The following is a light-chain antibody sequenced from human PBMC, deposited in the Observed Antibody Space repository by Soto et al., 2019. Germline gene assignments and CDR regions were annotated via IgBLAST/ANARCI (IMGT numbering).Light chain of an antibody. V-gene: IGKV1-39*01. CDR1: QSISTF. CDR3: GHSSTTHLT. J-gene: IGKJ4*01. Sequence: DLQMTQSPSSLSASVGARVTITCRASQSISTFLNWYQHKPGKAPKLLIYAASTLQTGVPSRFSGSGSGEDFTLSISSLQPEDFATDSCGHSSTTHLTVGGGTIVDIK. CDR2: AAS.